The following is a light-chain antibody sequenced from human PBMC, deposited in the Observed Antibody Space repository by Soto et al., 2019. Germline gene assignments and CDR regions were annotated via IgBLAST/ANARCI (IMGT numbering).Light chain of an antibody. J-gene: IGKJ1*01. CDR3: QRYNSYLT. CDR2: KAS. Sequence: DIQMTQSPSTLSASVGDRVTITCRARQSISSWLSWYQQKPGKAPKVLIDKASSLETGVPSRFSGSGSGTEFTLTISSLQPDDFATYYCQRYNSYLTFGQGTKVEIK. CDR1: QSISSW. V-gene: IGKV1-5*03.